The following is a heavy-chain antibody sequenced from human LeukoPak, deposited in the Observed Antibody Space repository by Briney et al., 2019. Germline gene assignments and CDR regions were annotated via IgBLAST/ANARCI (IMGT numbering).Heavy chain of an antibody. V-gene: IGHV4-30-2*01. CDR2: IYHSGST. D-gene: IGHD2-15*01. Sequence: PSETLSLTCAVSGGSISSGGYSWSWIRQPPGKGLEWIVYIYHSGSTYYNPSLKSRVTISVDTSKNQFSLKLSSVTAADTAVYYCARDRSPNCSGGSCPYFDYWGQGTLVTVSS. CDR1: GGSISSGGYS. J-gene: IGHJ4*02. CDR3: ARDRSPNCSGGSCPYFDY.